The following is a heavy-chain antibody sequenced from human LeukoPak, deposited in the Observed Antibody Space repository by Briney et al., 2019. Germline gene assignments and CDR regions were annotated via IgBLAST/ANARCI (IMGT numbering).Heavy chain of an antibody. Sequence: AGGSLRLSCAASGFTFSDYYMSWIRQAPGKGLEWVSYISSSGSTIYYADSVKGRFTISRDNAKNSLYLQMNSLRAEDTAVYYCARGTWGIVVVPAASPDYWGQGTLVTVSS. D-gene: IGHD2-2*01. CDR2: ISSSGSTI. CDR3: ARGTWGIVVVPAASPDY. CDR1: GFTFSDYY. J-gene: IGHJ4*02. V-gene: IGHV3-11*04.